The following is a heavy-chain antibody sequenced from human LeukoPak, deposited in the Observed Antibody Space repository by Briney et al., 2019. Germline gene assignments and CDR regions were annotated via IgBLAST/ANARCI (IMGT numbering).Heavy chain of an antibody. D-gene: IGHD1-26*01. J-gene: IGHJ4*02. CDR2: ISVTGGST. CDR3: AKGGNSGTYQFDY. CDR1: GFTLTNYA. Sequence: GGSLRLSCAASGFTLTNYAMSWVRQAPGKGLEWVSAISVTGGSTYYADSVKGRFTISRDNSKNTLYLQINSLSADDTAVYYCAKGGNSGTYQFDYWGQGSLVTVSS. V-gene: IGHV3-23*01.